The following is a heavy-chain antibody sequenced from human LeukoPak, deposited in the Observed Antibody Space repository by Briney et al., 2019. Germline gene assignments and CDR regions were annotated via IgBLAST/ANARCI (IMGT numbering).Heavy chain of an antibody. CDR1: GGTFSSYA. J-gene: IGHJ6*02. CDR2: IIPILGIA. V-gene: IGHV1-69*04. D-gene: IGHD2-21*02. CDR3: ANSGAYCGGDCNYYGMGV. Sequence: GASVKVSCKASGGTFSSYAISWVRQAPGQGLEWMGRIIPILGIANYAQKFQGRVMITADKSTSTAYMELSSLRSEDTAVYYCANSGAYCGGDCNYYGMGVWGQGTTVTVSS.